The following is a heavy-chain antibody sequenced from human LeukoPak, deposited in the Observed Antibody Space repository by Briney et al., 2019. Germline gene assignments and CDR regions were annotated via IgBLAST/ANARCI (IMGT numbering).Heavy chain of an antibody. CDR3: AREDYGDYGAFDY. CDR2: IYTSGST. D-gene: IGHD4-17*01. V-gene: IGHV4-4*07. Sequence: SSETLSLTSTVPGGSISSYFWSWIRQTAGKGLEWIGRIYTSGSTKYSPSLKSRVTMSVDTSKNQFSLNLSSVTAADTAVYYCAREDYGDYGAFDYWGQGTLVTVSS. J-gene: IGHJ4*02. CDR1: GGSISSYF.